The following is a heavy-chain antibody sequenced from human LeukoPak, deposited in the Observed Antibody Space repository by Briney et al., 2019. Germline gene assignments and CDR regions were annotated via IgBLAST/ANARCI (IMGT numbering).Heavy chain of an antibody. V-gene: IGHV3-23*01. Sequence: QPGGSLRLSCAASGSTFSSYAMSWVRQAPGKGLEWVSAISGSGGSTYYADSVKGRFTISRDNSKNTLYLQMNSLRAEDTAVYYCAKSRDKRYYYYGMDVWGQGTTVTVSS. J-gene: IGHJ6*02. CDR2: ISGSGGST. CDR3: AKSRDKRYYYYGMDV. CDR1: GSTFSSYA.